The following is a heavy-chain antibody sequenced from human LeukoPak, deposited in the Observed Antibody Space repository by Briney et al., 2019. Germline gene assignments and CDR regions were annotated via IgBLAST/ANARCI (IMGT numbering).Heavy chain of an antibody. Sequence: SETLSLTCTVSGGSISSYYWSWIRQPPGKGLEWIGYIYYSGSTNYNPSLKSRVTISVDTSKNQFSLKMSSVTAADTAVHYCARQRDFWSGYLAWGQGILVTVSS. D-gene: IGHD3-3*01. J-gene: IGHJ5*02. V-gene: IGHV4-59*08. CDR3: ARQRDFWSGYLA. CDR1: GGSISSYY. CDR2: IYYSGST.